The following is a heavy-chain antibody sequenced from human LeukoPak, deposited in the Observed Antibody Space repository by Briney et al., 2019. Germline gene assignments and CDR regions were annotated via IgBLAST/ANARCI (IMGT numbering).Heavy chain of an antibody. CDR2: VYPDGRT. D-gene: IGHD4-17*01. Sequence: PGGSLRLSCAVSGFTVTDNYMSWVRQAPGKGLQWVSVVYPDGRTYYADSVKGRFTISRDNSRNTLLLQLNSLRAEDTAVYYCARTNPVYGDYDYWGQGTLVTVSS. CDR3: ARTNPVYGDYDY. J-gene: IGHJ4*02. V-gene: IGHV3-53*01. CDR1: GFTVTDNY.